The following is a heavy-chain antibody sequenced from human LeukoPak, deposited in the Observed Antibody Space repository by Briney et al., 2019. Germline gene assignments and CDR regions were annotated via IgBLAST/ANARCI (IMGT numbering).Heavy chain of an antibody. V-gene: IGHV3-30*02. CDR2: IRYDGSNK. CDR1: GFTFSSYG. D-gene: IGHD5/OR15-5a*01. J-gene: IGHJ4*02. Sequence: GGSLRLSCAASGFTFSSYGMHWVRQAPGKGLEWVAFIRYDGSNKYYADSVKGRFTISSDNSKDTLYLQMNSLRAEDTAVYYCAKAMVSSRRKEGSTIDYWGQGTLVTVSS. CDR3: AKAMVSSRRKEGSTIDY.